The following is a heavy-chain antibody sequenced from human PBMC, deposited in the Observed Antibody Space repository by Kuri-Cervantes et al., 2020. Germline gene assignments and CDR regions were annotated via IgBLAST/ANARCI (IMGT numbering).Heavy chain of an antibody. CDR1: GYIFTSYG. D-gene: IGHD5-18*01. CDR3: ASLSRGYSLGY. V-gene: IGHV1-3*01. CDR2: INAGNGNT. J-gene: IGHJ4*02. Sequence: ASVKVSCKASGYIFTSYGVHWVRQAPGQRLEWMGWINAGNGNTKYSQKFQGRVTMTRDTSTSTVYMELSSLRSEDTAVYYCASLSRGYSLGYWGQGTLVTVSS.